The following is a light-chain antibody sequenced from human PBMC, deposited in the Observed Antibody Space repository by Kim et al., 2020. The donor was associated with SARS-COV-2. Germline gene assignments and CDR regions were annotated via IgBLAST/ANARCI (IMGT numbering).Light chain of an antibody. CDR1: QSVRSN. CDR2: GAS. J-gene: IGKJ2*01. V-gene: IGKV3-15*01. Sequence: EIVMTQSPATLSVSPGERATLSCRASQSVRSNLAWYQQKPGQAPRLLILGASVRATAIPARFSGSGSWTEFTLTISGLQSEDFTIYYCQQYDDRPYTFGQGTKLEI. CDR3: QQYDDRPYT.